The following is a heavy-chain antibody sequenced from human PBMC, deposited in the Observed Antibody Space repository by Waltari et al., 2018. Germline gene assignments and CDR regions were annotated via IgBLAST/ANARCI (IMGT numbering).Heavy chain of an antibody. J-gene: IGHJ4*02. Sequence: QVQLVQSGAEVKKPGSSVKVSCKASGGTFSSYAISWVRQAPGQGLEWMGGSIPIYGTANNAQKVQGRVTTSADESTSTAYMELSSLRSEDTAVYYCARVRGYGNFDYWGQGTLVTVSS. D-gene: IGHD1-1*01. CDR3: ARVRGYGNFDY. V-gene: IGHV1-69*13. CDR1: GGTFSSYA. CDR2: SIPIYGTA.